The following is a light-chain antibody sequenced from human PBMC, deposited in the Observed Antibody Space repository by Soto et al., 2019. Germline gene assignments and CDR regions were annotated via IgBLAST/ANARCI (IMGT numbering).Light chain of an antibody. V-gene: IGKV2-30*02. CDR1: QSLLHSNGYNY. Sequence: DIVMTQSPLSLPVTPGEPASISCRSSQSLLHSNGYNYLDRYLQRPGQSPRRLLFEVSKRHSGVPDRFSGSGSGTDFTLKISRVEAEDVGVYYCMQGSHWPLTFGGGTKVDIK. J-gene: IGKJ4*01. CDR2: EVS. CDR3: MQGSHWPLT.